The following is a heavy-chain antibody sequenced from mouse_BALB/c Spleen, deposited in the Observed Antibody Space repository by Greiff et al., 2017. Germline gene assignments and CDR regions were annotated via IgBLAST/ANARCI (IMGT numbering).Heavy chain of an antibody. CDR1: GFTFSSFG. D-gene: IGHD1-1*01. CDR3: ARRITTVVAGGAMDY. CDR2: ISSGSSTI. Sequence: EVQRVESGGGLVQPGGSRKLSCAASGFTFSSFGMHWVRQAPEKGLEWVAYISSGSSTIYYADTVKGRFTISRDNPKNTLFLQMTSLRSEDTAMYYCARRITTVVAGGAMDYWGQGTSVTVSS. V-gene: IGHV5-17*02. J-gene: IGHJ4*01.